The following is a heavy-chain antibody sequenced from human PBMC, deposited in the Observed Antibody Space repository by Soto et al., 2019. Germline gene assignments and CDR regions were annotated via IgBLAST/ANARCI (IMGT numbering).Heavy chain of an antibody. D-gene: IGHD3-10*01. CDR1: GGSISSSSYD. Sequence: SETRSLTRTGSGGSISSSSYDWGWIRQPPGKGLEWIGSIYYSRSTSYNPSLKSRVTISVDTSKNQFSLKLSSVTAADTAVYYCARVWFGEINWFDPWGQGTPVTVSS. CDR3: ARVWFGEINWFDP. J-gene: IGHJ5*02. CDR2: IYYSRST. V-gene: IGHV4-39*01.